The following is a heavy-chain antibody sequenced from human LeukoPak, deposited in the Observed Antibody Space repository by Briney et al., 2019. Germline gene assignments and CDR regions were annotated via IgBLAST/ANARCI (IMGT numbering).Heavy chain of an antibody. J-gene: IGHJ3*02. V-gene: IGHV1-24*01. D-gene: IGHD6-19*01. Sequence: ASVKVSCKVSGYTLTELSMHWVRQAPGKGLEWMGGFDPEDGETIYAQKLQGRVTMTEDTSTDTAYMELRSLRSEDAAVYYCATAKYSSGWYGAFDIWGQGTMVTVSS. CDR2: FDPEDGET. CDR1: GYTLTELS. CDR3: ATAKYSSGWYGAFDI.